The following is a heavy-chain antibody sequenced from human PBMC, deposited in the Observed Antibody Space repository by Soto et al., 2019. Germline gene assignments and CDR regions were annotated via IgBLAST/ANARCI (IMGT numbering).Heavy chain of an antibody. CDR2: TRNKANGYST. CDR1: GFTLSDHY. D-gene: IGHD3-10*01. Sequence: EVQLVESGGGLVQPGGSLRLSCAASGFTLSDHYMDWVRQAPGRGLEWVGRTRNKANGYSTEYAAAVKGRFIVSSDDSLNSLYLRMNSLKTEDTAVYYCVRTSHYGSGSWNFDFWGQGTLVTVSS. J-gene: IGHJ4*02. V-gene: IGHV3-72*01. CDR3: VRTSHYGSGSWNFDF.